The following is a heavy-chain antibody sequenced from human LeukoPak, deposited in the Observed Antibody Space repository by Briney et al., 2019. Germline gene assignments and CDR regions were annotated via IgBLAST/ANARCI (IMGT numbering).Heavy chain of an antibody. D-gene: IGHD3-3*01. CDR3: ARESYDFWSGYYSRNTYFDY. CDR1: GYTFTSYY. V-gene: IGHV1-46*01. CDR2: INPSGGST. Sequence: GASVKVSSKASGYTFTSYYMHWVRQAPGQGLEWMGIINPSGGSTSYAQKFQGRVTMTRDTSTSTVYMELSSLRSEDTAVYYCARESYDFWSGYYSRNTYFDYWGQGTLVTVSS. J-gene: IGHJ4*02.